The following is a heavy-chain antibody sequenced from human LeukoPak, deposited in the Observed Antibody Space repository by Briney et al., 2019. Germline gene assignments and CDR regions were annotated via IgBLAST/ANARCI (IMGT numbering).Heavy chain of an antibody. Sequence: GGSLRLSCVDSAFNFSGNYMTWVRQAPGKGLEWVSAIYIGGTTYYADSVKGRFTISRDNPKSTLYLQMHSLRAEDTAIYYCAREISRFGIWGQGTLVTVSS. D-gene: IGHD3-16*01. CDR2: IYIGGTT. J-gene: IGHJ4*02. CDR3: AREISRFGI. CDR1: AFNFSGNY. V-gene: IGHV3-66*01.